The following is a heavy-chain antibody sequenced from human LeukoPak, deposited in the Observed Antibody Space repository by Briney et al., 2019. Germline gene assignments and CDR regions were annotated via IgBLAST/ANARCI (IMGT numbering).Heavy chain of an antibody. CDR3: ARGRAIFYDFSSGCLNNWFDP. V-gene: IGHV4-34*01. J-gene: IGHJ5*02. D-gene: IGHD3-3*01. Sequence: SETLSLTCAVYGGSFSGYYWSWIRQPPGEGLEWIGEINHSGSTNYNPSLKSRVTMSLDTSKNQFSLKLSSVPAADTAVYYCARGRAIFYDFSSGCLNNWFDPWGQGTLVTVSS. CDR1: GGSFSGYY. CDR2: INHSGST.